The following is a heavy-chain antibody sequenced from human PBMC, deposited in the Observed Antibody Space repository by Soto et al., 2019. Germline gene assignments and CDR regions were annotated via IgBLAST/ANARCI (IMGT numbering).Heavy chain of an antibody. Sequence: GGSLRLSCAASGFTFSSYGMHWVRQAPGKGLEWVAVISYDGSNKYYADSVKGRFTISRDNSKNTLYLQMNSLRAEDTAVYYCAKEIVVVVAATPRFNYFDYWGQGTLVTVSS. CDR3: AKEIVVVVAATPRFNYFDY. D-gene: IGHD2-15*01. CDR2: ISYDGSNK. CDR1: GFTFSSYG. J-gene: IGHJ4*02. V-gene: IGHV3-30*18.